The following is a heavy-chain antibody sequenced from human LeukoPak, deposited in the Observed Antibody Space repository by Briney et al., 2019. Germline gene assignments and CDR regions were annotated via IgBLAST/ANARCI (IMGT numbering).Heavy chain of an antibody. V-gene: IGHV1-3*01. Sequence: GASVKVSCKASGYTFTSYVMHWVRQAPGQRLEWMGWINAGNGNTKYSQKFQGGVTITRDTSASTAYMELSSLRSEDTAVYYCASLTAGVDYYGMDVWGQGTTVTVSS. D-gene: IGHD3-10*01. CDR2: INAGNGNT. J-gene: IGHJ6*02. CDR3: ASLTAGVDYYGMDV. CDR1: GYTFTSYV.